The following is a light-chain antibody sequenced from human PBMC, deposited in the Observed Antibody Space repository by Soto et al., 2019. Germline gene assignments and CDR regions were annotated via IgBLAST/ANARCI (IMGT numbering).Light chain of an antibody. J-gene: IGKJ4*01. CDR1: QSVSSY. CDR2: DAS. Sequence: EIVLTQSPATLSLSPGERATPSCRASQSVSSYLAWYQQKPGQAPRLLIYDASNRATGIPARFSGSGSGTDFTLTISSLEPEDFAVYYCQVYDRSPLFGGGTKVDIK. CDR3: QVYDRSPL. V-gene: IGKV3-11*01.